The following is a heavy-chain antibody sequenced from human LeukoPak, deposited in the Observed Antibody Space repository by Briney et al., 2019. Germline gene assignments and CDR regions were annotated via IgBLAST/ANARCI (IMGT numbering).Heavy chain of an antibody. D-gene: IGHD5-12*01. Sequence: GGSLRLSCAASGFTFSSYWMHWVRQAPGKGLVWVSRINSDGSSTSYADSVKGRFTISRDNAKNTLYLQMNSLRAEDTAVYYCAREKEGGYDLSAGYFDYWGQGTLVTVSS. J-gene: IGHJ4*02. CDR3: AREKEGGYDLSAGYFDY. V-gene: IGHV3-74*01. CDR1: GFTFSSYW. CDR2: INSDGSST.